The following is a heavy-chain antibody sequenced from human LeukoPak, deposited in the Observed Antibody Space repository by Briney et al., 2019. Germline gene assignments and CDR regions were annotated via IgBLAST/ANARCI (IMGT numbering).Heavy chain of an antibody. CDR3: VRRFDF. Sequence: GRSLRLSCAASGFTFSSYGMHWVRQAPGKGLEWVSYISESSGSIDYVDSVKGRFTISRDNAKNSLYLQMNSLRAEDTALYYCVRRFDFWGLGTLVTVSS. CDR1: GFTFSSYG. J-gene: IGHJ4*02. V-gene: IGHV3-48*04. CDR2: ISESSGSI.